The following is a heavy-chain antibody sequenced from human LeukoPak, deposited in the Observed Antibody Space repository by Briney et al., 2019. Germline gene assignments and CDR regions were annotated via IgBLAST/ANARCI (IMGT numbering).Heavy chain of an antibody. D-gene: IGHD3-22*01. J-gene: IGHJ1*01. V-gene: IGHV4-38-2*02. CDR2: SGST. Sequence: SETLSLTCTVSGYSISSGYYWGGIRRPPGKGGEWIGSGSTYYIPSLQSRVTISVDTSNNQFSLKLSSVTAADTAVYFCASPRGDDSGGYYTWYFHHWGQGILVTVSS. CDR3: ASPRGDDSGGYYTWYFHH. CDR1: GYSISSGYY.